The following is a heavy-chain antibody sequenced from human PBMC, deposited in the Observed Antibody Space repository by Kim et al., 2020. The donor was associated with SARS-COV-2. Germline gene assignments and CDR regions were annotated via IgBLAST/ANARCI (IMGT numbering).Heavy chain of an antibody. V-gene: IGHV3-48*04. D-gene: IGHD2-8*02. CDR1: GFTFSSYS. CDR2: ISSSSSTI. CDR3: ARNPGGVPFEYYFDY. Sequence: GGSLRLSCAASGFTFSSYSMNWVRQAPGKGLEWVSYISSSSSTIYYADSVKGRFTISRDNAKNSLYLQMNSLRAEDTAVYYCARNPGGVPFEYYFDYWGQGTLVTVSS. J-gene: IGHJ4*02.